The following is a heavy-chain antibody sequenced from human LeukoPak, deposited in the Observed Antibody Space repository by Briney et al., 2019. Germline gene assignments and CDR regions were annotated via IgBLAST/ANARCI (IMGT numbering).Heavy chain of an antibody. V-gene: IGHV3-73*01. D-gene: IGHD1-26*01. CDR2: IRSKGNSYAT. CDR3: TRLGATSDY. Sequence: PGGSLRLSCAASGFTFSGSAMHWVRQASGKGLEWVGRIRSKGNSYATAYAAAVKGRFTISRDDSKNTAYLQMNSLKTEDTAVYYCTRLGATSDYWGQGTLVTVSS. CDR1: GFTFSGSA. J-gene: IGHJ4*02.